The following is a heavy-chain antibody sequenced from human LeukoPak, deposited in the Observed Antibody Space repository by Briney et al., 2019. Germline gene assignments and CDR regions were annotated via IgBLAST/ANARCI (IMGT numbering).Heavy chain of an antibody. Sequence: PSETLSLTCAVYGGSFSGYYWGWIRQPPGKGLEWIGSIYYSGSTYYNPSLKSRVTISVDTSKNQFSLKLSSVTAADTAVYYCARSKDLFYYDSSGVIGDLFDYWGQGTLVTVSS. CDR2: IYYSGST. CDR3: ARSKDLFYYDSSGVIGDLFDY. CDR1: GGSFSGYY. J-gene: IGHJ4*02. D-gene: IGHD3-22*01. V-gene: IGHV4-39*01.